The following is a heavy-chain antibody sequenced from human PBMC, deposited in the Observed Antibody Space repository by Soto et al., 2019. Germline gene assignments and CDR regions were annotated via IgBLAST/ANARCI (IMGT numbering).Heavy chain of an antibody. CDR1: GFSLSNGRMG. Sequence: QVTLKESGPVLVKPTGTLTLPCIVSGFSLSNGRMGVSWIRQPPGKALEWLAHIFSNDEKSYTPSPKCRHTISKDPSKSQVLLTMTNMDPVDTATYYCARIPLKGYYGMDVWGQGTTVTVSS. CDR2: IFSNDEK. J-gene: IGHJ6*02. V-gene: IGHV2-26*01. CDR3: ARIPLKGYYGMDV.